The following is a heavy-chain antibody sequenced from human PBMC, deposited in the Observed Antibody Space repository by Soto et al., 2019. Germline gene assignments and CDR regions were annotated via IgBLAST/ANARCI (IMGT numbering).Heavy chain of an antibody. V-gene: IGHV1-69*06. CDR1: GGTFSSYA. Sequence: GASVKVSCKASGGTFSSYAISWVRQAPGQGLEWMGGIIPIFGTTNNAQKFQGRVTITADKSTSTAYMELSRLRSDDTAVYYCARAVVSDFWSGYLVLDAFDIWGQGTMVTVSS. CDR3: ARAVVSDFWSGYLVLDAFDI. D-gene: IGHD3-3*01. CDR2: IIPIFGTT. J-gene: IGHJ3*02.